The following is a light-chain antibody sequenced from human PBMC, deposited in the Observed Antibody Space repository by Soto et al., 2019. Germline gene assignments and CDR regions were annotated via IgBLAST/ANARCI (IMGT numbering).Light chain of an antibody. V-gene: IGKV1-5*01. CDR2: DAS. CDR1: QSISSW. CDR3: QQYNSYPYT. J-gene: IGKJ2*01. Sequence: DIQMTQSPSTLSSSVGDRVTITCRASQSISSWLAWYQQKPGKAPKLMIYDASILESGVASRFSGSGSVKELTLTISSLQADDVATYFCQQYNSYPYTFGQGTKLEIK.